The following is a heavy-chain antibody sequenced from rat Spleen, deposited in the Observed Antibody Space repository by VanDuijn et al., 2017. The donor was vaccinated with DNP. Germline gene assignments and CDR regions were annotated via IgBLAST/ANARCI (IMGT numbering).Heavy chain of an antibody. CDR2: IQNGGST. J-gene: IGHJ4*01. V-gene: IGHV2-27*01. Sequence: QVQLKESGPGLVQPSQTLSLTCTVAGFSLTSYNVHWVRQPPGKGLEWMGRIQNGGSTDYNSALKSRLSISRDTSKSQVFLKMNSVQTEDTAMYFCARLTVSYAMDAWGQGTSVTVSS. D-gene: IGHD1-11*01. CDR1: GFSLTSYN. CDR3: ARLTVSYAMDA.